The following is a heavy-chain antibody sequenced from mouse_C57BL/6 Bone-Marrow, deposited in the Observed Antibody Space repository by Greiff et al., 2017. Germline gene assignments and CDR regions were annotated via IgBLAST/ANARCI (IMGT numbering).Heavy chain of an antibody. CDR2: IYPRSGNT. V-gene: IGHV1-81*01. CDR1: GYTFTSYG. J-gene: IGHJ3*01. Sequence: QVQLQQSGAELARPGASVKLSCKASGYTFTSYGISWVKQRTGQGLEWIGEIYPRSGNTYYNEKFKGKATLTADKSSSTAYMELRSLTSEDSAVYFCARYYNGSSYPWFAYWGQGTLVTVSA. D-gene: IGHD1-1*01. CDR3: ARYYNGSSYPWFAY.